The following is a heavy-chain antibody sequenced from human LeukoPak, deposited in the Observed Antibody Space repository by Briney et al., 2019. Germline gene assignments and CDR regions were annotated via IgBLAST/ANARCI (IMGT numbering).Heavy chain of an antibody. CDR2: IIPIFGTA. D-gene: IGHD4-23*01. Sequence: SVRVSCKASGGTFSSYAISWVRQAPGQGLEWMGGIIPIFGTANYAQKFQGRVTITADKSTSTAHMELSSLRSEDTAVYYCAREGGNGGNQVDYWGQGTLVTVSS. CDR1: GGTFSSYA. CDR3: AREGGNGGNQVDY. J-gene: IGHJ4*02. V-gene: IGHV1-69*06.